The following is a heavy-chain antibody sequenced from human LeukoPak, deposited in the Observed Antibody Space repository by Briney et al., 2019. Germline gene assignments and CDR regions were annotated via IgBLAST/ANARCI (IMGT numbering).Heavy chain of an antibody. V-gene: IGHV3-21*01. CDR3: AKGGWTGYYPIFDS. CDR1: GFTFSSYS. Sequence: GGSLRLSCAASGFTFSSYSMNWVRQAPGKGLEWVSSISTSSTYKYYADSVKGRFSISRDNSKNTLYLQMNILRAEDTAVYYCAKGGWTGYYPIFDSWGHGTLVTVSS. J-gene: IGHJ4*01. CDR2: ISTSSTYK. D-gene: IGHD3/OR15-3a*01.